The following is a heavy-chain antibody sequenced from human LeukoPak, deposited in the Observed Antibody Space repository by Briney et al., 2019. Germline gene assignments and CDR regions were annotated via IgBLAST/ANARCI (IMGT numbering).Heavy chain of an antibody. CDR3: ARDGVTMVRGVIIMYYYYGTDV. CDR2: ISAYNGNT. Sequence: GASVKVSCKASGYTFTSYGISWVRQAPGQGLEWMGWISAYNGNTNYAQKLQGRVTMTTDTSTSTAYMELRSLRSDDTAVYYCARDGVTMVRGVIIMYYYYGTDVWGQGTTVTVSS. D-gene: IGHD3-10*01. V-gene: IGHV1-18*01. CDR1: GYTFTSYG. J-gene: IGHJ6*02.